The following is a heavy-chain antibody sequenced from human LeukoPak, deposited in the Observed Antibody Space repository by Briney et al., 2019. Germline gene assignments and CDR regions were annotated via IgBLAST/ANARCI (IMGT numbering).Heavy chain of an antibody. CDR3: AKDGRIAVAGFFDY. Sequence: PGGSLRLSCAASGFTFSSYGMHWVRQAPGKGLEWVAVISYDGSNKYYADSVKGRFTISRDNSKNTLYLQMNSLRAEDTAVYYCAKDGRIAVAGFFDYWGQGTLVTVSS. CDR2: ISYDGSNK. J-gene: IGHJ4*02. D-gene: IGHD6-19*01. CDR1: GFTFSSYG. V-gene: IGHV3-30*18.